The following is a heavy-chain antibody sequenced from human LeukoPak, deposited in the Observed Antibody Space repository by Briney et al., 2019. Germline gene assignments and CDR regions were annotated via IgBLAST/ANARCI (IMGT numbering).Heavy chain of an antibody. D-gene: IGHD6-13*01. J-gene: IGHJ6*02. CDR2: IWYDGSNK. CDR3: ARDPYSSSWSYGMDV. CDR1: RFTFSNYG. Sequence: GGSLRLSCAASRFTFSNYGMHWVRQAPGKGLEWVAVIWYDGSNKYYADSVKGRFTISRDNSKNTLYLQMNSLRAEDTAVYYCARDPYSSSWSYGMDVWGQGTTVTVSS. V-gene: IGHV3-33*01.